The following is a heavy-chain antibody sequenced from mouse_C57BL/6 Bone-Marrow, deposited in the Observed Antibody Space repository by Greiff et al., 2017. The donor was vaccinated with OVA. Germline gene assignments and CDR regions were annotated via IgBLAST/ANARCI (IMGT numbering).Heavy chain of an antibody. CDR2: IDPENGDT. Sequence: QVQQSGAELVRPGASVQLSCTASGFNIKDDYMHWVKQRPEQGLEWIGWIDPENGDTEYASKFQGKATITADTSSNTAYLQLSSLTSEDTAVYYCTHYGSSYQYFDVWGTGTTVTVSS. J-gene: IGHJ1*03. CDR3: THYGSSYQYFDV. CDR1: GFNIKDDY. V-gene: IGHV14-4*01. D-gene: IGHD1-1*01.